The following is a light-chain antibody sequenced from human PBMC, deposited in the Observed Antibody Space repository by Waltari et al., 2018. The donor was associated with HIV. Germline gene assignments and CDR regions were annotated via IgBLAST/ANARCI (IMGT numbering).Light chain of an antibody. CDR2: EVS. J-gene: IGLJ1*01. CDR1: SSDVGGYNY. CDR3: SSYAGSNNLGV. Sequence: QSALTQPPSASGSPGQSVTISCTGTSSDVGGYNYVSWYQQHPGKAPKLMIYEVSKRPSGVPERFSGSKSGNTASLTVSGLQAEDEADYYCSSYAGSNNLGVFGTGTKVTVL. V-gene: IGLV2-8*01.